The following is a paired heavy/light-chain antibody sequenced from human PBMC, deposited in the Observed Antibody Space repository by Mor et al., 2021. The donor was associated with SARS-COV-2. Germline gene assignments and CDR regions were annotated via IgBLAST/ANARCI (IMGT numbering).Heavy chain of an antibody. V-gene: IGHV3-7*03. CDR1: GFTFNKYS. D-gene: IGHD3-10*02. J-gene: IGHJ5*01. CDR3: VKDVRGEDSAYNCFDS. CDR2: MKPKGTE. Sequence: EVQLAESGGGLVQPGGSLRLSCTASGFTFNKYSMNWVRLAPGKGLEWVANMKPKGTENYVDSVKGRFTISRDNAMNSLFLQMDNLRVEDTAIYYCVKDVRGEDSAYNCFDSWGQGTLVTVSS.
Light chain of an antibody. CDR2: WAS. CDR3: QQYYNMPLT. J-gene: IGKJ4*01. Sequence: VMTQSPDSLTVSLGERATINCKSSQSLLYNSNNKDYLAWYRQKPGQPPELLIYWASTRGSGVPDRFSGSGSGTDFTLTITSLQAEDVAVYYCQQYYNMPLTFGGGTKVEIK. V-gene: IGKV4-1*01. CDR1: QSLLYNSNNKDY.